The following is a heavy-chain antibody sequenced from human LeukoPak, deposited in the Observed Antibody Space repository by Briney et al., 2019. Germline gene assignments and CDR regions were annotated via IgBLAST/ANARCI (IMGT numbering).Heavy chain of an antibody. CDR2: ISYDGSNK. CDR1: GFTFSSYG. Sequence: GGSLRLSCAASGFTFSSYGMHWVRQAPGKGLEWVAVISYDGSNKYYADSVKGRFTISRDNAKNTLYLQMNSLRAEDTAVYYCASGYSSSPDYWGQGTLVTVSS. V-gene: IGHV3-30*03. CDR3: ASGYSSSPDY. J-gene: IGHJ4*02. D-gene: IGHD6-13*01.